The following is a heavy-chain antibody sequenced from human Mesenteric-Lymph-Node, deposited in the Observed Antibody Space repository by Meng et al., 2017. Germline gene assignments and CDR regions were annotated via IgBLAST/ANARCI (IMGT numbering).Heavy chain of an antibody. V-gene: IGHV3-30*07. CDR3: AKGQRRTFSSSWSFYYGMDV. CDR1: GFTFSRYA. J-gene: IGHJ6*02. D-gene: IGHD6-13*01. Sequence: GGSLRLSCAASGFTFSRYAMHWVRQAPGKGLEWVAVISYDGRNKYYADSVKGRFTISRDNSKNTLYLQMNSLRAEDTAVYYCAKGQRRTFSSSWSFYYGMDVWGQGTTVTVSS. CDR2: ISYDGRNK.